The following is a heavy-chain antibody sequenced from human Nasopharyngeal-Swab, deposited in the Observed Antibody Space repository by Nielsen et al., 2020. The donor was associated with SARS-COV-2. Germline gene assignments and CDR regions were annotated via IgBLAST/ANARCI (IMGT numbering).Heavy chain of an antibody. V-gene: IGHV4-59*01. D-gene: IGHD6-19*01. CDR1: GGSISSYY. J-gene: IGHJ4*02. Sequence: SETLSLTCTVSGGSISSYYWSWIRQPPGKGLEWIGYIYYSGSTNYNPSLKSRVTISVDTSKNQFSLKLSSVTAAVTAVYYCARTGYNSGWYFILGYWGQGTLVTVSS. CDR3: ARTGYNSGWYFILGY. CDR2: IYYSGST.